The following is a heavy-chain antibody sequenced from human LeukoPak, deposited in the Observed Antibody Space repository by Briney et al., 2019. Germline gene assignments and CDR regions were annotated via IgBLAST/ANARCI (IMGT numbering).Heavy chain of an antibody. CDR2: IYPGDSNP. Sequence: GESLKISCKGSGYSFTNYWIGWVRQMPGKGLEWMGIIYPGDSNPRYSPSFQGQVTISADKSITTAYLQWSSLKASDTAIYYCARGPYCSSTSCYSPYYSYYMDVWGKGTTVTVS. V-gene: IGHV5-51*01. CDR1: GYSFTNYW. CDR3: ARGPYCSSTSCYSPYYSYYMDV. J-gene: IGHJ6*03. D-gene: IGHD2-2*01.